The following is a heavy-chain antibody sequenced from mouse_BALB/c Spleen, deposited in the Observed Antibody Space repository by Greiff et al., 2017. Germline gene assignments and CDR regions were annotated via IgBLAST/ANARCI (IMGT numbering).Heavy chain of an antibody. V-gene: IGHV1-12*01. J-gene: IGHJ2*01. CDR2: IYPGNGDT. CDR1: GYTFTSYN. CDR3: ARWDASKSFDY. Sequence: QVQLQQPGAELVKPGASVKMSCKASGYTFTSYNMHWVKQTPGQGLEWIGAIYPGNGDTSYNQKFKGKATLTADKSSSTAYMQLSSLTSEDSAVYYCARWDASKSFDYWGQGTTLTVAS. D-gene: IGHD4-1*01.